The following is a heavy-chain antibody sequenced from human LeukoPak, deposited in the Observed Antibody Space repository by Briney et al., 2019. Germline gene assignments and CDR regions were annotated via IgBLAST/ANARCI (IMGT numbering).Heavy chain of an antibody. CDR3: AKDRAEWLASDY. V-gene: IGHV3-30*04. J-gene: IGHJ4*02. Sequence: GGSLRLTCAASGFTFSSYAMHWVRQAPGKGLEWVAVISYDGSNKYYADSVKGRFTISRDNSKNTLYLQMNSLRTEDTAVYYCAKDRAEWLASDYWGQGTLVTVSS. CDR2: ISYDGSNK. CDR1: GFTFSSYA. D-gene: IGHD6-19*01.